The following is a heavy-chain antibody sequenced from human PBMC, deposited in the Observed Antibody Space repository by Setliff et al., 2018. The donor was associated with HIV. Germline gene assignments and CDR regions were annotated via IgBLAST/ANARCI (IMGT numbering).Heavy chain of an antibody. CDR2: IDSNNGNR. D-gene: IGHD2-15*01. Sequence: ASVKVSCKASGYSLSTYAISWVRQAPGQGLEWMGWIDSNNGNRNFAQKFRGRVTMTTDISTNTAYMEVRSLSFDDTAVYYCARGIDILVKMGIYYHYMDVWGKGTTVTAP. CDR1: GYSLSTYA. V-gene: IGHV1-18*01. CDR3: ARGIDILVKMGIYYHYMDV. J-gene: IGHJ6*03.